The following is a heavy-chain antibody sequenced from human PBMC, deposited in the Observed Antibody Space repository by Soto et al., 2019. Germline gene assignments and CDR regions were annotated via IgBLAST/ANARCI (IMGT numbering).Heavy chain of an antibody. V-gene: IGHV4-31*03. J-gene: IGHJ4*02. CDR2: IYYSGST. CDR3: ARVYCSGGSCYEFDY. Sequence: QVQLQESGPGLVKPSQTLSLTCTVSGGSISSGGYYWSWIRQHPGKGLEWIGYIYYSGSTYYNPSLKSRVTISVETSKNQFSLKLSSVTAAATAVYYCARVYCSGGSCYEFDYWGQGTLVTVSS. D-gene: IGHD2-15*01. CDR1: GGSISSGGYY.